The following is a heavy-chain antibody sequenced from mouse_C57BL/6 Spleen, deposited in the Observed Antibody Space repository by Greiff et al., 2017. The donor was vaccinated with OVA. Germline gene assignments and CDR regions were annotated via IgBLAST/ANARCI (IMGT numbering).Heavy chain of an antibody. CDR1: GFTFSSYG. Sequence: DVMLVESGGDLVKPGGSLKLSCAASGFTFSSYGMSWVRQTPDKRLEWVATISSGGSYTYYPDSVKGRFTISRDNAKNTLYLQMSSLKSEDTAMYYCARQGISCFFDYWGQGTTLTVSS. CDR2: ISSGGSYT. V-gene: IGHV5-6*02. J-gene: IGHJ2*01. D-gene: IGHD3-3*01. CDR3: ARQGISCFFDY.